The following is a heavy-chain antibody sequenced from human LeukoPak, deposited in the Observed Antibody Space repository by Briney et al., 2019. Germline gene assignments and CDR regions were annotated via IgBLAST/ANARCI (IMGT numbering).Heavy chain of an antibody. V-gene: IGHV3-9*01. Sequence: GGSARLSCAASGFTFDDYAMHWIRQAPGKGLEWVSGISWNSGSIGYADSVKGRFTISRDNSKNTLYLQMNSLRAEDTAVYYCAKEGAAAGMNWFDPWGQGTLVTVSS. D-gene: IGHD6-13*01. CDR1: GFTFDDYA. J-gene: IGHJ5*02. CDR2: ISWNSGSI. CDR3: AKEGAAAGMNWFDP.